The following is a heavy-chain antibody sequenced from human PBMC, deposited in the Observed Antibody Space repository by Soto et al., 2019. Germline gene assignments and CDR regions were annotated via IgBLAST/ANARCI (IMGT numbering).Heavy chain of an antibody. D-gene: IGHD2-15*01. Sequence: PGGSLRHSCAASGITVSSKYMRWVSQDPGRGLEWGSLSYSGGSRKYADTVKGRITISRENSENTVHRKMDSLRAQDTAVYYCSCDDVLRAGRRCYGVPLDVWGKGTTVTVSS. J-gene: IGHJ6*04. V-gene: IGHV3-66*01. CDR1: GITVSSKY. CDR2: SYSGGSR. CDR3: SCDDVLRAGRRCYGVPLDV.